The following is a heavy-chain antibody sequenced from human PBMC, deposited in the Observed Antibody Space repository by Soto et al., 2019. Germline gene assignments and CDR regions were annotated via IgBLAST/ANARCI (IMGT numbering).Heavy chain of an antibody. D-gene: IGHD3-10*01. J-gene: IGHJ6*02. CDR1: GYTFTGYY. CDR2: INPNSGGT. Sequence: QVQLVQSGAEVKKPGASVKVSCKASGYTFTGYYMHWVRQAPGQGLEWMGWINPNSGGTNHAQEFQGWVGMTRETSIRSAYMELGRLGSDVAAVYYWARDYGSGTFCGMDVWGRGTTVDVPS. CDR3: ARDYGSGTFCGMDV. V-gene: IGHV1-2*04.